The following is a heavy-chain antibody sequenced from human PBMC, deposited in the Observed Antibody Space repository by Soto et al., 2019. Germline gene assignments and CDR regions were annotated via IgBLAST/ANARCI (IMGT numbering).Heavy chain of an antibody. CDR2: ITGKSDMM. Sequence: EIQLVESGGGLVQPGRSLTLSCAASGFTFADFAMHWVRQVPGKGLEWVSGITGKSDMMDFAASVKGRFTISRDNAKNSLYLQMNSLRPEDTAFYYCARSGGVSMVRASYFMFHSWGQGTLVTVSS. D-gene: IGHD3-10*01. V-gene: IGHV3-9*01. J-gene: IGHJ4*02. CDR3: ARSGGVSMVRASYFMFHS. CDR1: GFTFADFA.